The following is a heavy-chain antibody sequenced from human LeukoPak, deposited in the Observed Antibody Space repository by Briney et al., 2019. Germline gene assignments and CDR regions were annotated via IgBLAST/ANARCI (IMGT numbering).Heavy chain of an antibody. V-gene: IGHV4-39*01. CDR1: GGYISTSNYY. CDR2: IYYSGRT. CDR3: ARFFYYDASLPPY. D-gene: IGHD3-16*01. Sequence: PSETLSLTCSVSGGYISTSNYYWGWIRQPPGKGLEWIGTIYYSGRTYYNPSLQSRGTISLDTSQNQLSLQVRSVTVVDTAVYYCARFFYYDASLPPYWGQGTLVTVSS. J-gene: IGHJ4*02.